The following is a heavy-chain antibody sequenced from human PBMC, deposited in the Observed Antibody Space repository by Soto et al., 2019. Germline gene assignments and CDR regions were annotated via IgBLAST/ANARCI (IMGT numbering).Heavy chain of an antibody. Sequence: GRSLRLSCAASGFTFSSYSMNWVRQAPGKGLEWVSSISSSSSYIYYADSVKGRFTISRDNAKNSLYLQMNSLRAEDTAVYYCARDQPGYSYGYGLGYWGQGTLVTVSS. CDR1: GFTFSSYS. D-gene: IGHD5-18*01. V-gene: IGHV3-21*01. J-gene: IGHJ4*02. CDR3: ARDQPGYSYGYGLGY. CDR2: ISSSSSYI.